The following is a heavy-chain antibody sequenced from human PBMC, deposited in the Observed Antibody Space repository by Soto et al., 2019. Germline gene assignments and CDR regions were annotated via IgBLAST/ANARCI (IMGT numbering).Heavy chain of an antibody. Sequence: GASVKVSFKASGYTFTSSGISWVRQAPGHGLEWVGWISAYNGNTNYAQKLQGRVTMTTDTSTSTAYMELRSLRSDDTAVYYCARDGXSSHPGTDYYYYYGMYVWGQGTTVNVSS. CDR2: ISAYNGNT. D-gene: IGHD6-13*01. CDR1: GYTFTSSG. V-gene: IGHV1-18*01. J-gene: IGHJ6*02. CDR3: ARDGXSSHPGTDYYYYYGMYV.